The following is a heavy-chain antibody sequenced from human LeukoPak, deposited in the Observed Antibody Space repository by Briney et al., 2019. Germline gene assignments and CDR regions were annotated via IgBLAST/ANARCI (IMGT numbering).Heavy chain of an antibody. CDR1: GFTFSSYG. V-gene: IGHV3-30*19. CDR3: ARERTQWGSRYYYYYMDV. CDR2: ISYDGSNK. D-gene: IGHD2-8*01. Sequence: GGSLRLSCAASGFTFSSYGMHWVRQAPGKGLEWVAVISYDGSNKYYADSVKGRFTISRDNSKNTLYLQMNSLRAEDTAVYYCARERTQWGSRYYYYYMDVWGKGTTVTVSS. J-gene: IGHJ6*03.